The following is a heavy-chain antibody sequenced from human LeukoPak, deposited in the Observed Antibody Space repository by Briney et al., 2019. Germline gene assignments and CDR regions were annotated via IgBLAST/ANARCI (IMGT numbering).Heavy chain of an antibody. CDR3: AKAYDDYGFDY. D-gene: IGHD4-17*01. J-gene: IGHJ4*02. V-gene: IGHV3-23*01. Sequence: GGSLRLSCAASGFTFNRHAMSWVRQAPGKGLEWVSAISGSGDSTYYADSVKGRFTISRDNSKHTLYLQMNSLGAEDTALYYCAKAYDDYGFDYWGQGTLVTVSS. CDR1: GFTFNRHA. CDR2: ISGSGDST.